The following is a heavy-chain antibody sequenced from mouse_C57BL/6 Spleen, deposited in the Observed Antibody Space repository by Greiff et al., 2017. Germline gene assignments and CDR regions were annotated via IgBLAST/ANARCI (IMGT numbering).Heavy chain of an antibody. V-gene: IGHV5-6*01. Sequence: EVKLMESGGDLVKPGGSLKLSCAASGFTFSSYGMSWVRQTPDKRLEWVATISSGGSYTYYPDSVKGRFTISRDNAKNTLYLQMSSLKSEDTAMYYCAREGAIYGNLYYAMDYWGQGTSVTVSS. CDR1: GFTFSSYG. D-gene: IGHD2-1*01. CDR2: ISSGGSYT. CDR3: AREGAIYGNLYYAMDY. J-gene: IGHJ4*01.